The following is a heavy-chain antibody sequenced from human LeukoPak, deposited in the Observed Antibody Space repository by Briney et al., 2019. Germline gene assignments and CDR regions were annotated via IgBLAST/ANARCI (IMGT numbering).Heavy chain of an antibody. J-gene: IGHJ6*03. CDR1: GYTFTSYD. CDR3: ARGKRVVPAALYYYYMDV. CDR2: MSPNSGNT. D-gene: IGHD2-2*01. Sequence: ASVKVSCKASGYTFTSYDINWVRQATGQGLEWMGWMSPNSGNTGYAQKFQGRVTMTRNTSISTAYMELSSLRSEDTAVYYCARGKRVVPAALYYYYMDVWGKGTTVTISS. V-gene: IGHV1-8*01.